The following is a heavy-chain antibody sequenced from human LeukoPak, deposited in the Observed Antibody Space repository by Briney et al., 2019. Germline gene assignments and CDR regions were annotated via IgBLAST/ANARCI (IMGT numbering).Heavy chain of an antibody. D-gene: IGHD1-20*01. CDR1: GFTFSSYV. J-gene: IGHJ3*02. Sequence: GRSLRLSCAASGFTFSSYVMHWVRQAPGKGLEWVAIISYDGSNEYYADSVKGRFTISRDNSKNTLYLQMNSLRAADTAVYYCARGSNNWNVDTFDIWGQGTMVTVSS. CDR3: ARGSNNWNVDTFDI. CDR2: ISYDGSNE. V-gene: IGHV3-30*04.